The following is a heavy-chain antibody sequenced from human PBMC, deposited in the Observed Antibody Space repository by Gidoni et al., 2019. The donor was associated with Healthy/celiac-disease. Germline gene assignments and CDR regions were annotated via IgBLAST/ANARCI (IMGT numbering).Heavy chain of an antibody. J-gene: IGHJ4*02. Sequence: QVQLVESGGGVIQPGRSLRLSCAASGFTFSSYGMHWVRQAPGTGLEWVAVIWYDGSNKYYADSVKGRFTISRDNSKNTLYLQMNSLRAEDTAVYYCARADGYYDILTGYSTRGGFDYWGQGTLVTVSS. CDR1: GFTFSSYG. D-gene: IGHD3-9*01. CDR3: ARADGYYDILTGYSTRGGFDY. CDR2: IWYDGSNK. V-gene: IGHV3-33*01.